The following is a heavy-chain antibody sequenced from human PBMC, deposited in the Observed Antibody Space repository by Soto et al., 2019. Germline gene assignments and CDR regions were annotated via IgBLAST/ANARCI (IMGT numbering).Heavy chain of an antibody. D-gene: IGHD3-22*01. CDR2: ISGSGGST. CDR1: GFTFSSYA. V-gene: IGHV3-23*01. J-gene: IGHJ4*02. CDR3: AKPVNPYDSSGYLN. Sequence: PGGSLRLSCAASGFTFSSYAMSWVRQAPGKGLEWVSAISGSGGSTYYADSVKGRFTISRDNSKNTLYLQMNSLRAEDTAVYYCAKPVNPYDSSGYLNWGQGTLVTVSS.